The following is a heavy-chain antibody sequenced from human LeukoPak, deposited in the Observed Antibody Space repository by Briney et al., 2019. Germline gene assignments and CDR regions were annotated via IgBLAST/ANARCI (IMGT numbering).Heavy chain of an antibody. CDR3: ARGVVVAARPYNWSDP. J-gene: IGHJ5*02. CDR1: GYTFTSYY. CDR2: INPSGGST. V-gene: IGHV1-46*01. Sequence: ASVKVSCKASGYTFTSYYMHWVRQAPGQGLEWMGIINPSGGSTSYAQKFQGRVTMTRDTSTSIVYMELSSLRSEDTAVYYCARGVVVAARPYNWSDPWGQGTLVTVSS. D-gene: IGHD2-15*01.